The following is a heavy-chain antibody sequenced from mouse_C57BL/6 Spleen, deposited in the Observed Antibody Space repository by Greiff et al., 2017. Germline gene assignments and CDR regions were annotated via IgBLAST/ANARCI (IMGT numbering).Heavy chain of an antibody. D-gene: IGHD1-1*01. Sequence: EVQLVESGEGLVKPGGSLKLSCAASGFTFSSYAMSWVRQTPEKRLEWVAYISSGGDYIYYANTVKGRFTISRDNARNTLYLQMSSLESEDTAMYYCTRCSITTVVATDAMGYWGQGTSVTVSS. J-gene: IGHJ4*01. CDR2: ISSGGDYI. V-gene: IGHV5-9-1*02. CDR3: TRCSITTVVATDAMGY. CDR1: GFTFSSYA.